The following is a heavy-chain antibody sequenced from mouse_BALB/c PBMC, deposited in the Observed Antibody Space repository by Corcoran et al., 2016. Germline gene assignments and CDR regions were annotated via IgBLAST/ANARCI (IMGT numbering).Heavy chain of an antibody. D-gene: IGHD2-1*01. CDR2: IWWDDEK. J-gene: IGHJ4*01. CDR3: ARRNGNYDYAMDY. V-gene: IGHV8-12*01. Sequence: HVTLKESGPGILKPSQTLSLTCSFPWFSLSTSGVGVCWIRQPSGKGLEWLAHIWWDDEKHYNPSLKSQLTISKDISRNQVFLKITSVDTADSATYYCARRNGNYDYAMDYWGQGTSVTVSS. CDR1: WFSLSTSGVG.